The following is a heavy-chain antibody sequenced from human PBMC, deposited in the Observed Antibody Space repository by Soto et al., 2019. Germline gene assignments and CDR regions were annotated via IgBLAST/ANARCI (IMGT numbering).Heavy chain of an antibody. V-gene: IGHV3-23*01. CDR1: EFTFSRHG. D-gene: IGHD1-26*01. CDR3: AKDAPYRTDRFDV. Sequence: EAQLLESGGDWAQPGGSLRLSCADSEFTFSRHGMSWVRQAPGKGLEWIAGLSRGGGTTYYADSVKGRFTISRDNSKNTLDLIMNSLKVEDTALYYCAKDAPYRTDRFDVWGQGTMVTVSS. J-gene: IGHJ3*01. CDR2: LSRGGGTT.